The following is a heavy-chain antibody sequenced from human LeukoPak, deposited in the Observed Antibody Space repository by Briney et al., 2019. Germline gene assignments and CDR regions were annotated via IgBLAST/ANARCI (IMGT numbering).Heavy chain of an antibody. D-gene: IGHD6-13*01. CDR3: ARDRGIAAAGTEY. CDR2: IYYSGST. V-gene: IGHV4-59*01. CDR1: GGSISSYY. J-gene: IGHJ4*02. Sequence: SETLSLTCTVSGGSISSYYWSWIRQPPGKGLEWIGYIYYSGSTNYNPSLKSRVTISVDTSKNQFSLKLSSVTAADTAVYYCARDRGIAAAGTEYWGQGTPVTVSS.